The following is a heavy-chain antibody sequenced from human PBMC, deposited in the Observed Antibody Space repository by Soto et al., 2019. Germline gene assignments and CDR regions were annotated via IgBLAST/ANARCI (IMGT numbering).Heavy chain of an antibody. V-gene: IGHV1-18*01. D-gene: IGHD3-10*01. J-gene: IGHJ5*02. CDR1: GYTFTSYG. Sequence: ASMEVSCKASGYTFTSYGISWVRQATGQGLEWMGWISAYNGNTNYAQKLQGRVTMTTDTSTSTAYMELRSLRSDDTAVYYCARVGLSGSGSYYNWFDPWGQGTLVTVSS. CDR3: ARVGLSGSGSYYNWFDP. CDR2: ISAYNGNT.